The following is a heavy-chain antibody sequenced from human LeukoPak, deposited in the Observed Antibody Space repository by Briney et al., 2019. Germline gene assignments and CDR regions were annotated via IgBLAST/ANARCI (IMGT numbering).Heavy chain of an antibody. CDR3: ARDTPHYYDNSGYYPVDY. Sequence: GGSLRLSCAASGFTFSDYYMSWIRQTPGKGLEWVSYISSSGSSIYYADSVKGRFTISRDNAKNSLYLQMNSLTVEDTAVYYCARDTPHYYDNSGYYPVDYWGQGTLVTASS. D-gene: IGHD3-22*01. V-gene: IGHV3-11*04. CDR2: ISSSGSSI. CDR1: GFTFSDYY. J-gene: IGHJ4*02.